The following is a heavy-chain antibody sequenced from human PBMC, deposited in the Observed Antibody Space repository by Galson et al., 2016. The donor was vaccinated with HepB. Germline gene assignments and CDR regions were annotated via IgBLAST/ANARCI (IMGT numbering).Heavy chain of an antibody. CDR3: VRDLEALPDFWSGYARDNWFDP. J-gene: IGHJ5*02. Sequence: SLRLSCAASGFTFSTYNMNWVRQAPGKGLEWVSSISSSGNFIHYTDSVKGRFTTSRDNAKNSLYLQMNNLRVEDTAVYYCVRDLEALPDFWSGYARDNWFDPWGQGTLVTVSS. V-gene: IGHV3-21*01. CDR1: GFTFSTYN. CDR2: ISSSGNFI. D-gene: IGHD3-3*01.